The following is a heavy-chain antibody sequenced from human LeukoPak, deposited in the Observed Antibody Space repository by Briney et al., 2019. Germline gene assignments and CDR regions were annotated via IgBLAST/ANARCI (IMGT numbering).Heavy chain of an antibody. CDR2: VYYSGST. Sequence: SETLSLTCTVSGGSISTYYWNRIRQPPGKGLEWIGYVYYSGSTNYNPSLKSRVTTSVDTSKNQFSLKLSSVTAADTAVYYCARGGFWSGYYGLFDYWGQGTLVTVSP. CDR1: GGSISTYY. D-gene: IGHD3-3*01. V-gene: IGHV4-59*01. J-gene: IGHJ4*02. CDR3: ARGGFWSGYYGLFDY.